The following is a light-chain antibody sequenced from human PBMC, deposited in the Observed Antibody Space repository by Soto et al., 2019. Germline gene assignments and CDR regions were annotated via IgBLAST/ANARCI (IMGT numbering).Light chain of an antibody. V-gene: IGKV3-20*01. J-gene: IGKJ1*01. Sequence: ELVLTQSPGTLSLSPGDRATLSCRASQSVSSTYLAWYQQRPGQAPRLLIYSSSSRASGIPDRFSGSRSGTDFTLTISRLEPEDFAVYYCQQYRTSPPTWTFGQGTKVEIK. CDR2: SSS. CDR3: QQYRTSPPTWT. CDR1: QSVSSTY.